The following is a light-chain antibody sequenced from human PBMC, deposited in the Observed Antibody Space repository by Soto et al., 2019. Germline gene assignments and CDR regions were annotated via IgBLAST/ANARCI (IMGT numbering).Light chain of an antibody. V-gene: IGLV1-40*01. CDR3: QSYDNTLSGPIYV. CDR1: SSNIGAGYD. J-gene: IGLJ1*01. CDR2: GNT. Sequence: QSVLSQPPSVSGAPGQRVTISCTGSSSNIGAGYDAHWFQQVPGTAPKLLIYGNTNRPSGVPDRFSGSKSATSASLAITGLQAEDEAIYYCQSYDNTLSGPIYVFGTGTKVTVL.